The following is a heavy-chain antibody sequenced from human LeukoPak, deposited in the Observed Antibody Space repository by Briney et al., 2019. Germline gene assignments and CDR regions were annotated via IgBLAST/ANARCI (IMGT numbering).Heavy chain of an antibody. Sequence: GGTLRLSCAASGFTFSSYDMSWVRQAPGKGLEWVANIKQDGSEMYYVDSVKGRFTISRDNAKNSLYLQMNSLRAEDTAVYYCARDKIVGATKFDYWGQGTLVTVSS. J-gene: IGHJ4*02. CDR1: GFTFSSYD. D-gene: IGHD1-26*01. CDR2: IKQDGSEM. V-gene: IGHV3-7*01. CDR3: ARDKIVGATKFDY.